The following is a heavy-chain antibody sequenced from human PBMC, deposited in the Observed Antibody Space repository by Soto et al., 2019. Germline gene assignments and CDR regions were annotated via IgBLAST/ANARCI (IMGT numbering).Heavy chain of an antibody. V-gene: IGHV4-31*03. CDR2: IYYSGST. J-gene: IGHJ6*02. Sequence: QVQLQESGPGLVKPSQTLSLTCTVSGGSISSGGYYWSWIRQHPGKGLEWIGYIYYSGSTYYNPSLKSRVTISVDTSKNQFSLKLSSVTAADTAVYYCARDYGDYDFDYYGMDVWGQGTTVTVSS. CDR3: ARDYGDYDFDYYGMDV. D-gene: IGHD4-17*01. CDR1: GGSISSGGYY.